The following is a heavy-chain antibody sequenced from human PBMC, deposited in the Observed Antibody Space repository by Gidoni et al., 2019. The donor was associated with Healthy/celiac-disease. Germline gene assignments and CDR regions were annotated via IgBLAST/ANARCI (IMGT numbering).Heavy chain of an antibody. D-gene: IGHD4-17*01. CDR2: IYYSGST. CDR1: GGSISSSSYY. J-gene: IGHJ6*02. Sequence: QLQLQESGPGLVKPSETLSLTCTVSGGSISSSSYYWGWIRQPPGKGLEWIGSIYYSGSTYYNPSLKSRVTISVDTSKNQFSLKLSSVTAADTAVYYCARPGGDYGDREVDYYGMDVWGQGTTVTVSS. CDR3: ARPGGDYGDREVDYYGMDV. V-gene: IGHV4-39*01.